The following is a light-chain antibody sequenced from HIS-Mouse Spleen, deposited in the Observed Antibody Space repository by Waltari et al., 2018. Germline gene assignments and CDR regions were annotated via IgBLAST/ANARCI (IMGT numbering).Light chain of an antibody. J-gene: IGLJ3*02. CDR1: SRDLECYHL. V-gene: IGLV2-23*01. Sequence: QSALTPPASVSGSPGQSITISCPGASRDLECYHLVPWYQQHPGKAPKLMVYEGRKRPSGISNRFSGSKSGNTASLTISGLQAEDEADYYCCSYAGSSTWVFGGGTKLTV. CDR2: EGR. CDR3: CSYAGSSTWV.